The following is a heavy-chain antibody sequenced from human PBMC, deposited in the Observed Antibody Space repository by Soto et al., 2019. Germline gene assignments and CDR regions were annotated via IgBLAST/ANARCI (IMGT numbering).Heavy chain of an antibody. D-gene: IGHD2-8*01. CDR2: IKQDGSEK. V-gene: IGHV3-7*01. CDR1: GFTFSSYW. CDR3: ARDLGVSRKLSTNWFDP. Sequence: PGGSLRLSCAASGFTFSSYWMSWVRQAPGKGLEWVANIKQDGSEKYYVDSVKGRFTISRDNTKHSLYLQMNSLRVEDTAVYYCARDLGVSRKLSTNWFDPWGQGTLVTVSS. J-gene: IGHJ5*02.